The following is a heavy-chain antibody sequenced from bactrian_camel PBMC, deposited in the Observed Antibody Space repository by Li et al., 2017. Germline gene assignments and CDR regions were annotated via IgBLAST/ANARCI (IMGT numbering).Heavy chain of an antibody. Sequence: VQLVESGGGLVQPGGSLRLSCVASRSAFTFSIYDMSWVRQAPGKGLEWVSGIHSDDGSTSYVDSVKGRFTISQGTAKTTVYLQMDNLKPEDTAVYYCAVDSSFVTCDGAQGTQVTVS. CDR3: AVDSSFVTCD. CDR1: RSAFTFSIYD. CDR2: IHSDDGST. J-gene: IGHJ4*01. D-gene: IGHD7*01. V-gene: IGHV3S40*01.